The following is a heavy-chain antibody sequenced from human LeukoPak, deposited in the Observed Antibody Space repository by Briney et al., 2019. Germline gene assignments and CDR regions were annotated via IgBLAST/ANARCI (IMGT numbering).Heavy chain of an antibody. CDR2: IYHSGST. V-gene: IGHV4-30-2*01. Sequence: ASQTLSLTCAVSGGSISSGGYSWSWIRQPPGKGLEWIGYIYHSGSTYYNPSLKSRVTISVDRSKNQFSLKLSSVTAADTAVYYCARVRGVGEQQLVFGVYFDYWGQGTLVTVSS. D-gene: IGHD6-13*01. CDR1: GGSISSGGYS. J-gene: IGHJ4*02. CDR3: ARVRGVGEQQLVFGVYFDY.